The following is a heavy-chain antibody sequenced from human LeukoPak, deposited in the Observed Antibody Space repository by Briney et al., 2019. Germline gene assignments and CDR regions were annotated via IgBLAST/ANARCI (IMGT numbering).Heavy chain of an antibody. CDR2: INSGDRT. CDR3: TGDLTGPTWSENDY. CDR1: GFSVRGCY. V-gene: IGHV3-53*01. Sequence: GGSLRLSCEASGFSVRGCYMSWVRQAPGKGLEWVSVINSGDRTYNADSEKGRFTTSRDTSKNSLYLLKINRMGADTTMYYCTGDLTGPTWSENDYWGQGTLVSISS. D-gene: IGHD2-8*02. J-gene: IGHJ4*02.